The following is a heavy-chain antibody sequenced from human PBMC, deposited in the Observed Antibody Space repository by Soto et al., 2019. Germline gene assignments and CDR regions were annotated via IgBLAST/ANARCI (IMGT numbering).Heavy chain of an antibody. CDR2: IYPTGST. CDR3: ATGRSEVVPGAMDT. V-gene: IGHV4-4*07. D-gene: IGHD2-2*01. Sequence: SETLSLTCTVSGDSFSNYYCNWVRKSAGKGLEWIGRIYPTGSTTYNPSLKRRLTMSVDTSKNQFSLRLTSMTAADTAVYYCATGRSEVVPGAMDTWGQGTLVTVSS. J-gene: IGHJ5*02. CDR1: GDSFSNYY.